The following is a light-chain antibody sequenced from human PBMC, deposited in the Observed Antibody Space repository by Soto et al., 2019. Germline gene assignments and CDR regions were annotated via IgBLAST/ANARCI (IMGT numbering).Light chain of an antibody. V-gene: IGKV2-28*01. CDR3: MQALQTPYT. Sequence: VMTQSPLSLPVTPGEPASISCRSSQSLLHTNGYNYLDWYLQTPGQSPQLLIYLHSNRSSGVPDRFRGSGSGTDFTLTISRVETEDAGVYYCMQALQTPYTFGQGTRLEI. J-gene: IGKJ2*01. CDR2: LHS. CDR1: QSLLHTNGYNY.